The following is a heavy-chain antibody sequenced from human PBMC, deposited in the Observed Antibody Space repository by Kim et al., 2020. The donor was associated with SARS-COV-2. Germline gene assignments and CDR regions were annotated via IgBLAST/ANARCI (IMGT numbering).Heavy chain of an antibody. Sequence: NDNPSLQSRVTISGDTSNNQFSLKLTSVTAADTAVYYCARLTSSWSTQDYWGQGTLVIVSS. D-gene: IGHD6-13*01. J-gene: IGHJ4*02. V-gene: IGHV4-61*07. CDR3: ARLTSSWSTQDY.